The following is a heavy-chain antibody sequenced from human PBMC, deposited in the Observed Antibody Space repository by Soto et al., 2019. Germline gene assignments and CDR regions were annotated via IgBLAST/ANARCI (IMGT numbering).Heavy chain of an antibody. J-gene: IGHJ6*02. Sequence: TLSLTCTVSGGSISSGGYYWSWISQHPGKGLEWIGFIYYSGSTYYNPSLKSRVTISVDTSKNQFSLKLSSVTAADTAVYYCARDKDIYPYVHAYHGMDIWGQGISVTVSS. V-gene: IGHV4-31*03. CDR2: IYYSGST. D-gene: IGHD3-10*02. CDR1: GGSISSGGYY. CDR3: ARDKDIYPYVHAYHGMDI.